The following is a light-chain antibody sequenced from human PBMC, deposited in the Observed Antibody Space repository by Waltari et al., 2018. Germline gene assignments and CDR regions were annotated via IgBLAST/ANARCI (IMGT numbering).Light chain of an antibody. Sequence: QSVLTQPPSVSGAPGQRVTISCSGSTSNIGAPYDVHWYQQHPGTAPKLLIFANVHRPSGVPDRFSGSKSGTSASLASTGLQAEDEADYYCQSYDRRLEVIFGGGTKLVVL. CDR3: QSYDRRLEVI. V-gene: IGLV1-40*01. J-gene: IGLJ2*01. CDR2: ANV. CDR1: TSNIGAPYD.